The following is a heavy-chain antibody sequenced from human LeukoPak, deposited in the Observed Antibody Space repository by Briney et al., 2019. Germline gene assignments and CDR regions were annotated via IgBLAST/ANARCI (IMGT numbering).Heavy chain of an antibody. CDR3: ARGPDYYDSSGYRSFDY. CDR1: GFNFSSHA. CDR2: IWYDGSNK. Sequence: GGSLRLSCAASGFNFSSHATNWVRQAPGKGLEWVAVIWYDGSNKYYADSVKGRFTISRDNSKNTLYLQMNSLRAEDTAVYYCARGPDYYDSSGYRSFDYWGQGPLVTVSS. D-gene: IGHD3-22*01. J-gene: IGHJ4*02. V-gene: IGHV3-33*08.